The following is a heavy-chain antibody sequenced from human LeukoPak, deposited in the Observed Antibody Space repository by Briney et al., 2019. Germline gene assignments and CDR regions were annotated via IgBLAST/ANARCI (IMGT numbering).Heavy chain of an antibody. CDR3: ARSLGIAAAGNDY. Sequence: ASVKVSCKASGYTFTSYYMHWVRQASGQGLEWMGIINPSGGSTSYAQKFQGRVTMTRDASTSTVYMELSSLRSEDTAVYYCARSLGIAAAGNDYWGQGTLVTVSS. CDR2: INPSGGST. D-gene: IGHD6-13*01. V-gene: IGHV1-46*01. CDR1: GYTFTSYY. J-gene: IGHJ4*02.